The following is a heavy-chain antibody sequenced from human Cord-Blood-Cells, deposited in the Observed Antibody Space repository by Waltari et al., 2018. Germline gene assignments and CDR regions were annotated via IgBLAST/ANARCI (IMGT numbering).Heavy chain of an antibody. CDR2: ISYDGSNK. J-gene: IGHJ2*01. V-gene: IGHV3-30*18. CDR3: AKGASDWYFDL. Sequence: QVQLVESGGGVVQPGRSLRLSCAASGFTFSSSGMHWVRQAPGKGLEWVAVISYDGSNKYYADSVKGRFTISRDNSKNTLYLQMNSLRAEDTAVYYCAKGASDWYFDLWGRGTLVTVSS. CDR1: GFTFSSSG.